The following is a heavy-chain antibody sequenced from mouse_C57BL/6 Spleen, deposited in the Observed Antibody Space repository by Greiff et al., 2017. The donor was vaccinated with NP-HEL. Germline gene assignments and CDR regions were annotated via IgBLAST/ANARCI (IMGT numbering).Heavy chain of an antibody. CDR2: ISYDGSN. V-gene: IGHV3-6*01. Sequence: EVKLMESGPGLVKPSQSLSLTCSVTGYSITSGYYWNWIRQFPGNKLEWMGYISYDGSNNYNPSLKNRISITRDTSKNQFFLKLNSVTTEDTATYYCARGEEWLLDYWGQGTTLTVSS. CDR1: GYSITSGYY. CDR3: ARGEEWLLDY. J-gene: IGHJ2*01. D-gene: IGHD2-2*01.